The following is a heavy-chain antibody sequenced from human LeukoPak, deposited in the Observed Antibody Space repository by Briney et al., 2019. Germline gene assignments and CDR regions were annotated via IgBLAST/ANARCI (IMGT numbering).Heavy chain of an antibody. V-gene: IGHV4-39*07. CDR3: ARTKNWFDP. CDR1: GGSISSSSYY. J-gene: IGHJ5*02. Sequence: SENLSLTCTVSGGSISSSSYYWGWIRQPPGKGLEWIGSIYYSGSTYYNPSLKSRVTISVDTSKNQFSLKLSSVTAADTAVYYCARTKNWFDPWGQGTLVTVSS. CDR2: IYYSGST.